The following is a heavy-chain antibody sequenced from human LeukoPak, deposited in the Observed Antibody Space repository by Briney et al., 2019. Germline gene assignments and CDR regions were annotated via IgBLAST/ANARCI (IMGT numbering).Heavy chain of an antibody. CDR2: IYPGYSET. CDR3: ARPGQGSSGPERRFAFDI. J-gene: IGHJ3*02. CDR1: GYSLTSYW. D-gene: IGHD3-22*01. V-gene: IGHV5-51*01. Sequence: GEALKIPCKGSGYSLTSYWIGGVRQMPGKGLEWMGIIYPGYSETRYSPSFQGQVTISADKPISTAYLQWSSLKASDTAMYYCARPGQGSSGPERRFAFDIWGQGTMVTVSS.